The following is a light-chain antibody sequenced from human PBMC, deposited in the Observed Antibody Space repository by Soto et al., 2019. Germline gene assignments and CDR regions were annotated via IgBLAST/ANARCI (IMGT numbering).Light chain of an antibody. CDR2: AVT. V-gene: IGLV2-14*03. CDR1: SSDVGGYDY. J-gene: IGLJ3*02. Sequence: QSVLTQPASVSGSPGQSITISCTGTSSDVGGYDYVSWYQQHPGKAPKVMIYAVTNRPSGVSNRFSGSKSGNTASLTISGLQAEDEADYYCSSYTTTTLVVFGGGTQLTVL. CDR3: SSYTTTTLVV.